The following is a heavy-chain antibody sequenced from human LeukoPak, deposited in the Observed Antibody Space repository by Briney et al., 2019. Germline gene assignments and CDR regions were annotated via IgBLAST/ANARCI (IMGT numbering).Heavy chain of an antibody. D-gene: IGHD5-24*01. CDR2: INPSGGST. Sequence: ASVKVSCKASGYTFTSDYMHGVCHAPGQGLGWMGIINPSGGSTSYAQKFQGRVTMTRDTSTSTAYMELTSLRSEDTAVYYGANIVSRDGYNFPDYGGEGTLVT. J-gene: IGHJ4*01. CDR1: GYTFTSDY. CDR3: ANIVSRDGYNFPDY. V-gene: IGHV1-46*01.